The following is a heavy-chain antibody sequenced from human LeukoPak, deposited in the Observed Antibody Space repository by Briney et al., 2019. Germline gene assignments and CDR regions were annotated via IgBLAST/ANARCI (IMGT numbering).Heavy chain of an antibody. J-gene: IGHJ4*02. Sequence: GESLRISCKGSGNSFTSYWIGWVRQMPGKGLEWMGIIYPGDSDTRYSPSFQGQVTISADKSISTANLQWGSLKASDTAMYYCARGYFSSGSWVGDYWGQGTLVTVSS. CDR3: ARGYFSSGSWVGDY. V-gene: IGHV5-51*01. CDR2: IYPGDSDT. D-gene: IGHD3-10*01. CDR1: GNSFTSYW.